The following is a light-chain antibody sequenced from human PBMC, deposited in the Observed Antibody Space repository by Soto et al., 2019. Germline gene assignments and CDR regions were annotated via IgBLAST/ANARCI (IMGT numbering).Light chain of an antibody. J-gene: IGLJ1*01. V-gene: IGLV2-14*01. CDR3: SSYTSSSTPYV. CDR2: EVS. CDR1: SSDVRSYTY. Sequence: QSALTQPASVSGSPGQSMTMSCSGTSSDVRSYTYASPHQPHPAKAPKVRIYEVSNRPSGVSSRFSGSKSGKTASLTISGLQAEDEADYYCSSYTSSSTPYVFGTGTKVTVL.